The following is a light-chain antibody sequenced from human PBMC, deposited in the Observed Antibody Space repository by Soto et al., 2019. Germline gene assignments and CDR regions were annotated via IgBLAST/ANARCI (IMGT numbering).Light chain of an antibody. Sequence: ETVLTQSPGTLSLSPGERATLSCRASQSVAKNYLAWYQHKPGQGPRLLISGASSRATGIPGRFSGSGSGTDFTLTISRLQPEDFAVYYCLQYASEPLTFGGGTKVEI. CDR3: LQYASEPLT. V-gene: IGKV3-20*01. J-gene: IGKJ4*01. CDR1: QSVAKNY. CDR2: GAS.